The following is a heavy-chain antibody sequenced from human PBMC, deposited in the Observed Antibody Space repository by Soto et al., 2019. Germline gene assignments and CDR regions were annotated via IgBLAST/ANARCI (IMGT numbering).Heavy chain of an antibody. Sequence: EAQLVESGGDLVQPGGSLRLSCAGSGFSFSSYEMNWVRQAPGKGLEWVSYISSSGSDTYYADSVKARFTISRDNAQNSLYLQMTRLRSEDTAIYYCASLSGSYGFAHWGQCTLVTVSS. CDR1: GFSFSSYE. CDR3: ASLSGSYGFAH. CDR2: ISSSGSDT. J-gene: IGHJ1*01. V-gene: IGHV3-48*03. D-gene: IGHD1-26*01.